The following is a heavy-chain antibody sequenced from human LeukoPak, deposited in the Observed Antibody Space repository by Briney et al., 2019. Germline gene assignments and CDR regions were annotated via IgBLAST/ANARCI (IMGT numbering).Heavy chain of an antibody. CDR3: ATGGLGSWTSDS. Sequence: GGTLRLSCAAPGFIFSTYSMNWVRQAPGKGLYRLSYICDIGSTIYSADSVKARLTISRDNANYSLHPQMDNLRAEDTAVYSCATGGLGSWTSDSWGQGTLATVSS. CDR2: ICDIGSTI. V-gene: IGHV3-48*04. J-gene: IGHJ4*02. CDR1: GFIFSTYS. D-gene: IGHD1-26*01.